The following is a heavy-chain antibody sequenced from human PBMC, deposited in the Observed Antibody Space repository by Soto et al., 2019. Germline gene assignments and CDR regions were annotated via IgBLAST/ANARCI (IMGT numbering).Heavy chain of an antibody. CDR3: ARGYNWNPRAFDI. CDR2: MNPNSGNT. V-gene: IGHV1-8*01. CDR1: GYTFISYE. J-gene: IGHJ3*02. Sequence: ASVKVSCKASGYTFISYEINWVRQATGQGLEWMGWMNPNSGNTGYAQKFQGRVTMTRNTSISTAYMELSSLRSEDTAVYYCARGYNWNPRAFDIWGQGTMVTVSS. D-gene: IGHD1-20*01.